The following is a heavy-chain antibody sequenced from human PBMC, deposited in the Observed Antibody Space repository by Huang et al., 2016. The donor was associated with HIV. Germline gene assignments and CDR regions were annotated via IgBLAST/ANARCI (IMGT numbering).Heavy chain of an antibody. CDR2: ISYDKSNK. V-gene: IGHV3-30*18. J-gene: IGHJ6*04. D-gene: IGHD6-13*01. CDR1: GLTFSSYG. Sequence: QVQLVESGGGVVQPGRSLRLSCAASGLTFSSYGMPWVRQAPGKGVELVAVISYDKSNKYDADSVKGRLTISRDNSKNTLYLQINSLTTEDTAVYYCAKGGRAAAVMDVWGKGTTVTVSS. CDR3: AKGGRAAAVMDV.